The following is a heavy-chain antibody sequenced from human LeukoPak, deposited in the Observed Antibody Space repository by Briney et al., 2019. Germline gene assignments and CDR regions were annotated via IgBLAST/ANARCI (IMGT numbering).Heavy chain of an antibody. J-gene: IGHJ5*02. CDR1: GYTFTSYD. D-gene: IGHD6-19*01. V-gene: IGHV1-8*03. Sequence: GASVKVSCKASGYTFTSYDINWVRQATGQGLEWMGWMNPNSGNTGYAQKFQGRVTITRNTSISTAYMELSSLRSEDTAVYYCARALAGYSSGWFRWKGGYNWFDPWGQGTLVTVSS. CDR3: ARALAGYSSGWFRWKGGYNWFDP. CDR2: MNPNSGNT.